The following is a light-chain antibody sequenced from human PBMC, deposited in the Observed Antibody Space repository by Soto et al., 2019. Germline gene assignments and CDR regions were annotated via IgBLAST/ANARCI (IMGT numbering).Light chain of an antibody. CDR3: QAWGRSTNYV. Sequence: SYELTQPPSVSVSPGHTASITCSGDKLGDKYACWYQQKPGQSPVLGIYRDSKRPSGNPERFSGSNSGNTDTLAISGTQAMDDADYYCQAWGRSTNYVFG. V-gene: IGLV3-1*01. J-gene: IGLJ1*01. CDR2: RDS. CDR1: KLGDKY.